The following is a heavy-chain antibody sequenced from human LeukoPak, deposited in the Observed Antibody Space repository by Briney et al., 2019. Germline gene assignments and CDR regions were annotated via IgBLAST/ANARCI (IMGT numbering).Heavy chain of an antibody. CDR3: AREARGMTTNAHDAFDI. CDR1: GDSITGGDYH. Sequence: SETLSPTCTVSGDSITGGDYHWSWIRQYPGKGLEWIGYIYHSGTTYYNPSLRGRLTISVDTSKNHFSLKLTSLTAADTAVYYCAREARGMTTNAHDAFDIWGQGTMVTVSS. D-gene: IGHD1-1*01. J-gene: IGHJ3*02. V-gene: IGHV4-31*03. CDR2: IYHSGTT.